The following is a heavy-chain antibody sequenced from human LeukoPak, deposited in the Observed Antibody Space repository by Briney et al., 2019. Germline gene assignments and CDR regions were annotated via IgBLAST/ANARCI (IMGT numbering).Heavy chain of an antibody. CDR1: GYTFTRYV. J-gene: IGHJ4*02. V-gene: IGHV1-3*01. Sequence: GASVGVSCMPSGYTFTRYVMHWVRPAAGQRREWMGGINAGNGNTKYLRTFQGGVTTTRDTTARTAYMELSSRRSEETAVYYCAATQLDYFDYWGQGTLVTVSS. CDR3: AATQLDYFDY. CDR2: INAGNGNT. D-gene: IGHD6-13*01.